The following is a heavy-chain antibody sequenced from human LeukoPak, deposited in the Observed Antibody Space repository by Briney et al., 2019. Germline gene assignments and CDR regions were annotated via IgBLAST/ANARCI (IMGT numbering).Heavy chain of an antibody. CDR2: ISGSGGST. CDR1: GFTFSSYA. V-gene: IGHV3-23*01. J-gene: IGHJ4*02. CDR3: ARHLSYSSSWFDY. Sequence: GGSLRLSCAASGFTFSSYAMSWVRQAPGKGLEWVSAISGSGGSTYYADSVKGRFTITRDNSKNTLYLLMNSLRAEDTAVYYCARHLSYSSSWFDYWGQGTLVTVSS. D-gene: IGHD6-13*01.